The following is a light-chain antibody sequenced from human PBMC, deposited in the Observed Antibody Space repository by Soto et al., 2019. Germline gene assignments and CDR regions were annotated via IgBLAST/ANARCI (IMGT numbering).Light chain of an antibody. CDR2: GNN. CDR1: SSNIGAGYD. Sequence: QSVLTQPPSVSGAPGQRVTISCTGSSSNIGAGYDVHWYQQLPGTAPKLLIYGNNNRPSGVPDRFSGSKSGTSASLPVTGLQAEDEADYYCQSYATGLSVLYVFGTGTKVTVL. J-gene: IGLJ1*01. V-gene: IGLV1-40*01. CDR3: QSYATGLSVLYV.